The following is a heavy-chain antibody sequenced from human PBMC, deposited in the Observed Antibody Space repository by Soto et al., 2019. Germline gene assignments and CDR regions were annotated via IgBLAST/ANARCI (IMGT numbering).Heavy chain of an antibody. Sequence: QVQLVESGGGVVQPGRSLRLSCAASGFTFSSYGMHWVRQAPGKGLEWVAVISYDGSNKYYADSVKGRFTISRDNSKNTLYLQMNSLRAEDTAVYYCATPRARSWIAAAGTWGQGTLVTVSS. CDR3: ATPRARSWIAAAGT. J-gene: IGHJ4*02. V-gene: IGHV3-30*03. CDR1: GFTFSSYG. D-gene: IGHD6-13*01. CDR2: ISYDGSNK.